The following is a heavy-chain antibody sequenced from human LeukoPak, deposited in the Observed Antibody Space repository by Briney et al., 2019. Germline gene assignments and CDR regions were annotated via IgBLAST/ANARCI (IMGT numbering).Heavy chain of an antibody. CDR3: ARASGIATPRAGEHFQH. J-gene: IGHJ1*01. Sequence: SETLSLTCAVSGGSISSGGYSWSWIRQPPGKGLEWIGYIYHSGSTYYNPSLKSRVTISVDRSKNQFSLKLSSVTAADTAVYYCARASGIATPRAGEHFQHWGQGTLVTVSS. D-gene: IGHD6-13*01. CDR2: IYHSGST. V-gene: IGHV4-30-2*01. CDR1: GGSISSGGYS.